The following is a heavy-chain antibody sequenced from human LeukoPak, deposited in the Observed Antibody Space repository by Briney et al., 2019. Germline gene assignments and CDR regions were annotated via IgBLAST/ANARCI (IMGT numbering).Heavy chain of an antibody. V-gene: IGHV3-23*01. D-gene: IGHD7-27*01. CDR1: EFTFSSYA. CDR3: AKDQTGETGFFDY. J-gene: IGHJ4*02. CDR2: ISGRGGGT. Sequence: GGSLRLTCAASEFTFSSYAMSWVRQAPGKGLEWVSTISGRGGGTYHADSVKGRFTTSRDNSKNTLYLQMNSLRAEDTAVYYCAKDQTGETGFFDYWGQGTLVTVSS.